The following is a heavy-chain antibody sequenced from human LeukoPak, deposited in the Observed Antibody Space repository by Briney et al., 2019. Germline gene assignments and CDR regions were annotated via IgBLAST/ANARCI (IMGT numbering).Heavy chain of an antibody. Sequence: GASVKVSCKASGYTFTNYYMHWVPQAPGQGLEWMGILNPSGGSTSYAQKFQGRDTMIRDTSTSMVYMKLSTLRSEDTAVCYCARGRSIAVAGRNIAPLDNDYWGQGTLVTVSS. J-gene: IGHJ4*02. V-gene: IGHV1-46*01. CDR3: ARGRSIAVAGRNIAPLDNDY. CDR1: GYTFTNYY. D-gene: IGHD6-19*01. CDR2: LNPSGGST.